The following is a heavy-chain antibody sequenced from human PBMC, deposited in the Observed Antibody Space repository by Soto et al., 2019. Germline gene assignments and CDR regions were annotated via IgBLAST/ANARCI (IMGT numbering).Heavy chain of an antibody. CDR2: IYYSGST. D-gene: IGHD2-15*01. J-gene: IGHJ4*02. V-gene: IGHV4-30-4*01. CDR1: GVSISSGDYY. Sequence: PSETLSLTCTVSGVSISSGDYYWSWIRQPPGKGLEWIGYIYYSGSTYYNPSLKSRVTISVDTSKNQFSLKLSPVTAADTAVYYCARDPHPTYGGKVDFDYWGQGTLVTVSS. CDR3: ARDPHPTYGGKVDFDY.